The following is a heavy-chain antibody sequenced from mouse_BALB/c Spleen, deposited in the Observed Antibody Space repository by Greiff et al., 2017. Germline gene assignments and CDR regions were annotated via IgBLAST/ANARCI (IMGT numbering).Heavy chain of an antibody. Sequence: VQLQQSGGGLVQPGGSRKLSCAASGFTFSSFGMHWVRQAPEKGLEWVAYISSGSSTIYYADTVKGRFTISRDNPKNTLFLQMTSLRSEDTAMYYCAINYFDYWGQGTTLTVSS. J-gene: IGHJ2*01. CDR3: AINYFDY. CDR1: GFTFSSFG. CDR2: ISSGSSTI. V-gene: IGHV5-17*02.